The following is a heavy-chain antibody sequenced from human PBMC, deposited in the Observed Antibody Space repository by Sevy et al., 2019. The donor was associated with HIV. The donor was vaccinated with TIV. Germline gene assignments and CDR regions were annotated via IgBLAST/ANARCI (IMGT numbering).Heavy chain of an antibody. D-gene: IGHD2-15*01. J-gene: IGHJ3*02. Sequence: ASVKVSCKASGYTISNYPISWVRQAPGQGLEWMGWISAHNGDTLYAHKIQGRVTMTTDTSTNTAYMDLRSLRSDDTAVYYCAREGGIMSMGKAFDIWGQGTMVTVSS. CDR3: AREGGIMSMGKAFDI. V-gene: IGHV1-18*01. CDR2: ISAHNGDT. CDR1: GYTISNYP.